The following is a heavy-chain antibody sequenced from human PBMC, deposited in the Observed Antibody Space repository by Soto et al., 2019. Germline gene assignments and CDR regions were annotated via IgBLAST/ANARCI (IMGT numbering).Heavy chain of an antibody. D-gene: IGHD2-2*01. J-gene: IGHJ6*02. CDR1: GGTFSSYA. V-gene: IGHV1-69*13. CDR3: AGGYCSSTSCEGWDYYYYYGMDV. CDR2: IIPIFGTA. Sequence: AASVKVSCKASGGTFSSYAISWVRQAPGQGLEWMGGIIPIFGTANYAQKFQGRVTITADESTSTAYMELSSLRSEDTAVYYCAGGYCSSTSCEGWDYYYYYGMDVWGQGTTVTVSS.